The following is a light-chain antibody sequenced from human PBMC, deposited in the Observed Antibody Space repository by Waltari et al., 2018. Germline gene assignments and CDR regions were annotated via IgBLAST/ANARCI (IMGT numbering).Light chain of an antibody. V-gene: IGLV2-14*03. CDR3: TSYTSSHGLV. CDR1: SRDVDGYNY. CDR2: DVS. J-gene: IGLJ1*01. Sequence: QSALTQPASVSGSPGQSITISCTGTSRDVDGYNYLSWYQQHPGKAPKVVIFDVSYRPSGVSNRFSASTSGNTASLTISGLQAEDEADYYCTSYTSSHGLVFGTGTKVTVL.